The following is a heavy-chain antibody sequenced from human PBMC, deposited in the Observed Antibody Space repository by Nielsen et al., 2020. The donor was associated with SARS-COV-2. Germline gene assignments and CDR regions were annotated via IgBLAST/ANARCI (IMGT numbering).Heavy chain of an antibody. Sequence: GESLKISCAASGFTFSSYAMSWVRQAPGKGLEWVSSISSSSSYIYYADSVKGRFTISRDNAKNSLYLQMNSLRAEDTAVYYCARVGGYGGSGMDVWGQGTTVTVSS. J-gene: IGHJ6*02. V-gene: IGHV3-21*01. CDR3: ARVGGYGGSGMDV. CDR2: ISSSSSYI. D-gene: IGHD3-10*01. CDR1: GFTFSSYA.